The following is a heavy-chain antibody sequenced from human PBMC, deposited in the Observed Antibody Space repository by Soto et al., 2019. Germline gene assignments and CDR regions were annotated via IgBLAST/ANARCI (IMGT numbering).Heavy chain of an antibody. CDR2: IIPIFGTA. V-gene: IGHV1-69*01. Sequence: QVQLVQSGAEVKKPGSSVKVSCKASGGTFSSYAISWVRQAPGQGLEWMGGIIPIFGTANYAQKFQGRVTINADETTSTAYMKLSSLRSEDTSVYYCARSTYYDSSGYYCSHFDPWGQGTLVTVSS. CDR3: ARSTYYDSSGYYCSHFDP. J-gene: IGHJ5*02. CDR1: GGTFSSYA. D-gene: IGHD3-22*01.